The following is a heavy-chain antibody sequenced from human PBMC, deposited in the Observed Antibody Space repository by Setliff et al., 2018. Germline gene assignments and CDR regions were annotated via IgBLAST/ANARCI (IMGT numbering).Heavy chain of an antibody. D-gene: IGHD3-22*01. CDR1: GLTLINNG. CDR3: AKEGGGYSYDTSGYYYDYYYYYYVDV. Sequence: QPGGSLRLSCAASGLTLINNGFHWVRQAPGKGLEWVSGISGSGGSTYYADSVKGRFTISRDNSKNTLYLQMNGLRAEDTAVYFCAKEGGGYSYDTSGYYYDYYYYYYVDVWGKGTTVTVSS. J-gene: IGHJ6*03. CDR2: ISGSGGST. V-gene: IGHV3-23*01.